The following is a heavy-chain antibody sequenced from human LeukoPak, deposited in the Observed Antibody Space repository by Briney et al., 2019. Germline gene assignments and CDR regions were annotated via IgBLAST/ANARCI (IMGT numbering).Heavy chain of an antibody. D-gene: IGHD3-22*01. V-gene: IGHV4-31*03. CDR2: IYYSGTT. CDR3: ARDDGYYYDSSDHRRAFDI. J-gene: IGHJ3*02. CDR1: GGSISSGAYY. Sequence: SQTLSLTCTVSGGSISSGAYYWSWIRQHPGKGLEWIGYIYYSGTTYYNPSLKSRVTISIDTSKNQFSLKLGSVTAADTAVYYCARDDGYYYDSSDHRRAFDIWGQGTMVTVSS.